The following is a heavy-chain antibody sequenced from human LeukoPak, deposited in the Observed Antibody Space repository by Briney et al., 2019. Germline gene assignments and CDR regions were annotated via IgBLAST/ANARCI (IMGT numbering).Heavy chain of an antibody. V-gene: IGHV3-48*04. CDR1: GLTFSSYG. CDR3: ARSIGLTGGGVDV. Sequence: PGRSLRLSCAASGLTFSSYGMHWVRQAPGKGLEWVSYITNGGSTIHHADSVEGRFTISRDNAKKTLYLQMNSLRAEDTAVYYCARSIGLTGGGVDVWGQGTTVTVSS. J-gene: IGHJ6*02. CDR2: ITNGGSTI. D-gene: IGHD3-9*01.